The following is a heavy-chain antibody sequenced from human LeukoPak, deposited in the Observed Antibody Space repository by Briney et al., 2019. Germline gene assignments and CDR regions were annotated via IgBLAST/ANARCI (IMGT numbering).Heavy chain of an antibody. CDR2: ISAYNGIT. CDR1: GYTFTNYA. J-gene: IGHJ4*02. V-gene: IGHV1-18*01. D-gene: IGHD1-1*01. CDR3: ARVPTGTVDY. Sequence: ASVKVSCKASGYTFTNYAITWVRQAPGQGLEWMGGISAYNGITKYAQKLQGRDTMTTDTSTSTAYMELRSLRSDDTAVYYCARVPTGTVDYWGQGTLLTVSS.